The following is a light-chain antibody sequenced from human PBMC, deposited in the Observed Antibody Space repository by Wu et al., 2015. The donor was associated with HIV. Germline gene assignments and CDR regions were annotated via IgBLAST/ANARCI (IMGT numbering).Light chain of an antibody. V-gene: IGKV1-27*01. CDR1: QDISNY. J-gene: IGKJ3*01. Sequence: DIQMTQSPSSLSASVGDRVTITCRASQDISNYLAWYQQKPGKVPILLIYAASTLQSGVPSRFSGSGSGTDFTLTINNLQPEDVATYYCQKYNSGLSFTFGPGTKVDIK. CDR2: AAS. CDR3: QKYNSGLSFT.